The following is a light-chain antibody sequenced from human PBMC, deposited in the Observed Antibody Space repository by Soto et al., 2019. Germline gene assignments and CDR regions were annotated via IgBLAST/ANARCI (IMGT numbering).Light chain of an antibody. CDR2: DVS. V-gene: IGLV2-14*03. J-gene: IGLJ2*01. CDR3: SSYTTRTTVV. CDR1: SSDVGGYNY. Sequence: QSVLTQPASVSGSPGQWITISCTGTSSDVGGYNYVSWYQQHPGKAPKVMIYDVSNRPSGVSNRFSGSKSANTASLTISGLQAEDEADYYCSSYTTRTTVVFGGGTQLTVL.